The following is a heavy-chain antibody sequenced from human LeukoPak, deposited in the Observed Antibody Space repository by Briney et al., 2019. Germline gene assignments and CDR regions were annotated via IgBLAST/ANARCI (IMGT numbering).Heavy chain of an antibody. CDR1: GGSISSSSYY. V-gene: IGHV4-39*01. CDR3: ARLKVVNDYYYYYGMDV. CDR2: IYYSGST. D-gene: IGHD2-15*01. Sequence: SETLSLTCTVSGGSISSSSYYWGWIRQPPGKGLEWIGSIYYSGSTYYNPSLKSRATISVGTSKNQFSLKLSSVTAADTAVYYCARLKVVNDYYYYYGMDVWGQGTTVTVSS. J-gene: IGHJ6*02.